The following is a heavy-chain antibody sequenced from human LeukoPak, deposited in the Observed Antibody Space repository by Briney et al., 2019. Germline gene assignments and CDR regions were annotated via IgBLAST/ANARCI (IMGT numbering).Heavy chain of an antibody. CDR1: GFTFSSYW. CDR3: AKDSFNLWGTGNDGYFDY. V-gene: IGHV3-23*01. D-gene: IGHD3-16*01. Sequence: GGSLRLSCAASGFTFSSYWMSWVRQAPGKGLEWVSGMSGSGMSTYYADSIKGRFTISRDNSKNTLYLQMNSLRAEDTAVYYCAKDSFNLWGTGNDGYFDYWGQGTLVTVSS. J-gene: IGHJ4*02. CDR2: MSGSGMST.